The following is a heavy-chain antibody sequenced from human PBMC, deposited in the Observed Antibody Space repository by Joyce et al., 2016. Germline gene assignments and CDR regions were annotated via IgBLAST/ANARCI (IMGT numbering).Heavy chain of an antibody. Sequence: EVQLVQSGAEVKKPGESLKISCKGSGESFANYWIAGVRQMPEKGMELMGLIYPGYSDTRYSPSFQGQVTMSADKSINTAYLQWNSLKASDTAIYYCARQSPRLEQQSGWFDPWGQGTLVTVSS. V-gene: IGHV5-51*01. J-gene: IGHJ5*02. D-gene: IGHD6-13*01. CDR3: ARQSPRLEQQSGWFDP. CDR2: IYPGYSDT. CDR1: GESFANYW.